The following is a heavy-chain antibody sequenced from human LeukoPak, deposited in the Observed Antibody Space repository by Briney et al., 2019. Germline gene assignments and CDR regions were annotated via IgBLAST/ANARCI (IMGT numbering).Heavy chain of an antibody. J-gene: IGHJ4*02. D-gene: IGHD2-15*01. Sequence: GGSLRLSCAASGFTFSSYAMSWVRQAPGKGLEWVSAISGSGGSTYYADSVKGRFTISRDNSKNTLYLQMNSLRAEDKAVLYFAKVLWVEAPGFDYWAREPWSPSPQ. V-gene: IGHV3-23*01. CDR3: AKVLWVEAPGFDY. CDR1: GFTFSSYA. CDR2: ISGSGGST.